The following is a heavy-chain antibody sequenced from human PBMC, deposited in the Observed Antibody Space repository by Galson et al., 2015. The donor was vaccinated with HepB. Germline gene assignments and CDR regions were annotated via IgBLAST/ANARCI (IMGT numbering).Heavy chain of an antibody. CDR2: ITGSDNTI. J-gene: IGHJ4*02. Sequence: SLRLSCAASGFTFSSYEMNWVRQAPGKGLEWVSYITGSDNTIFYADYVKGRFNISRDNTKNSLYLQMNSLRVEDTAVYYCARGLIVNTAMIAFDYWGQGALVTVSS. D-gene: IGHD5-18*01. CDR1: GFTFSSYE. CDR3: ARGLIVNTAMIAFDY. V-gene: IGHV3-48*03.